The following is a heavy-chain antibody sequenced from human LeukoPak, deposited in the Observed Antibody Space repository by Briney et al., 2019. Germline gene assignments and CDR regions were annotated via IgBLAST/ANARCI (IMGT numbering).Heavy chain of an antibody. V-gene: IGHV3-48*03. J-gene: IGHJ4*02. CDR2: ISESGSLI. Sequence: QTGGSLRLSCAASGFTFSNYEMNWVRQAPGKGLEWVAYISESGSLIYYADSVMGRFTISRDNSKNSLFLRMSSLRAEDTAVYYCARDSGSGTTGNEFDYWGQGTLVSVSS. D-gene: IGHD1-1*01. CDR3: ARDSGSGTTGNEFDY. CDR1: GFTFSNYE.